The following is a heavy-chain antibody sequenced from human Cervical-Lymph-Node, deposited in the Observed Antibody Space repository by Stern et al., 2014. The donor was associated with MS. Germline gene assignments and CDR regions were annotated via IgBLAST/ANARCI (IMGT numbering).Heavy chain of an antibody. CDR1: GGTFSTYA. J-gene: IGHJ2*01. CDR3: ASGGRSSWYFDL. CDR2: IIPIIGTA. Sequence: QVQLVQSGAEVKKPGSSVKVSCKASGGTFSTYAISWVRQAPGQGLEWMGGIIPIIGTATYAQKFQGRVTITADESTTTAYMELSSLRSEDTAVYYCASGGRSSWYFDLWGRGTLVTVSS. V-gene: IGHV1-69*01. D-gene: IGHD6-6*01.